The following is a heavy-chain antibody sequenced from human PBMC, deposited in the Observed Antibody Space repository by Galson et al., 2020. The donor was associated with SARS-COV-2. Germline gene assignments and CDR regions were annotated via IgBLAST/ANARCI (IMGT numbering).Heavy chain of an antibody. V-gene: IGHV4-59*01. CDR2: IYYSGST. CDR3: ARENDSSFNAFDI. D-gene: IGHD3-22*01. Sequence: SETLSLTCTVSGGSISSYYWSWIRQPPGKGLEWIGYIYYSGSTNYNPSLKSRVTISVDTSKNQFSLKLSSVTSADTAVYYCARENDSSFNAFDIWGQGTMVTVSS. J-gene: IGHJ3*02. CDR1: GGSISSYY.